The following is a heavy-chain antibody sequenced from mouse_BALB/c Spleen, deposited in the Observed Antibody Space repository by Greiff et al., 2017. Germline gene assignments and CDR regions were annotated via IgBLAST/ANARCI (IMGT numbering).Heavy chain of an antibody. CDR2: ISSGGST. J-gene: IGHJ1*01. V-gene: IGHV5-6-5*01. D-gene: IGHD1-1*01. CDR1: GFTFSSYA. CDR3: ARGYYASYFDV. Sequence: EVQGVESGGGLVKPGGSLKLSCAASGFTFSSYAMSWVRQTPEKRLEWVASISSGGSTYYPDSVKGRFTISRDNARNILYLQMSSLRSEDTAMYYCARGYYASYFDVWGAGTTVTVSS.